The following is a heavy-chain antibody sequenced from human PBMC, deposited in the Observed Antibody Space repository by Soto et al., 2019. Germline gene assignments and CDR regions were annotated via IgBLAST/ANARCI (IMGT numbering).Heavy chain of an antibody. Sequence: QVQLVQSGAEVKKPGSSVKVSCKASGGTFSSYAISWVRQAPGQGLEWMGGIIPIFGTANYAQKFQGRVTITADESTSTAYMELSSLRSEDTAVYYCARDRSRWYDPNSAVGSGYYYYGMDVWGQGTTVTVSS. CDR1: GGTFSSYA. CDR2: IIPIFGTA. J-gene: IGHJ6*02. V-gene: IGHV1-69*01. D-gene: IGHD6-13*01. CDR3: ARDRSRWYDPNSAVGSGYYYYGMDV.